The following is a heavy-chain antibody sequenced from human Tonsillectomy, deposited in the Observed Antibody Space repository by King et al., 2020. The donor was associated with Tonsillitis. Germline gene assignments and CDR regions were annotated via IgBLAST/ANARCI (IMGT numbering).Heavy chain of an antibody. D-gene: IGHD4-17*01. CDR3: ARPGYGDYENWFDP. J-gene: IGHJ5*02. CDR1: GGTFSSYA. Sequence: QLVQSGAEVKKPGSSVKVSCKASGGTFSSYAISWVRQAPGQGLEWMGGIIPIFVTANYAQKFQGRVTITAAKSTSTAYMELSSLRSEDTAVYYCARPGYGDYENWFDPWGQGTLVTVSS. V-gene: IGHV1-69*14. CDR2: IIPIFVTA.